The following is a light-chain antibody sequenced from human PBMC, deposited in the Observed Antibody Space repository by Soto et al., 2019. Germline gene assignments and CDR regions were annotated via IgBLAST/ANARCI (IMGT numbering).Light chain of an antibody. Sequence: EIVITQSPATLSVSPGERATLSVRASQSVSSNLAWYQQKPGQAPRLIIYGASPRATGIPARFSGSGSGTEFTLTISSLQSEDFAVYYCQQYNNWPMFGQGTKVDIK. CDR3: QQYNNWPM. CDR1: QSVSSN. V-gene: IGKV3-15*01. CDR2: GAS. J-gene: IGKJ1*01.